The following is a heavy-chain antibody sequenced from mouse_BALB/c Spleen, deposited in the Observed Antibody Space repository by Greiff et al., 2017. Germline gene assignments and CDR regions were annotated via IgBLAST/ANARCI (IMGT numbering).Heavy chain of an antibody. J-gene: IGHJ3*01. D-gene: IGHD1-1*02. CDR3: ASGKGSHSY. CDR1: GYTFTDYN. CDR2: INPNNGGT. V-gene: IGHV1-18*01. Sequence: VQLKQSGPELVKPGASVKIPCKASGYTFTDYNMDWVKQSHGKSLEWIGDINPNNGGTIYNQKFKGKATLTVDKSSSTAYMELRSLTSEDTAVYYCASGKGSHSYWGQGTLVTVSA.